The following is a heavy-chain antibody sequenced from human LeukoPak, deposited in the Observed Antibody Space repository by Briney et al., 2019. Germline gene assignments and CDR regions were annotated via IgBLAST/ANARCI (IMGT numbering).Heavy chain of an antibody. CDR1: GFTFTSSA. J-gene: IGHJ6*03. D-gene: IGHD3-3*01. V-gene: IGHV1-58*02. Sequence: SVKVSCKASGFTFTSSAMQWVRQARGQRLEWIGWIVVGSGNTNYAQKFQERVTMSRNTSISTAYMELSSLRSEDTAVYYCARAIYGAFWSGYYLGYYYYYMDVWGKGTTVTVSS. CDR2: IVVGSGNT. CDR3: ARAIYGAFWSGYYLGYYYYYMDV.